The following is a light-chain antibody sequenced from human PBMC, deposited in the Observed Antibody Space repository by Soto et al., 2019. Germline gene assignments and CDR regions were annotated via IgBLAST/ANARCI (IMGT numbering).Light chain of an antibody. CDR1: QDISNY. V-gene: IGKV1-27*01. Sequence: DIQMTQSPSSLYASVGDRVTITCRTSQDISNYLAWYQQKPGKVPKLLIYAASTLQSGVPSRFSGGESGTDFSLTSSSLQPEDVATYYCQKYSRAPPTCGGGTKVEIQ. CDR2: AAS. J-gene: IGKJ4*02. CDR3: QKYSRAPPT.